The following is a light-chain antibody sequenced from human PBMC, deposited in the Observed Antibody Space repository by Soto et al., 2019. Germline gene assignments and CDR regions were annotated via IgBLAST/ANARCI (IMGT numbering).Light chain of an antibody. V-gene: IGKV3-20*01. J-gene: IGKJ4*01. CDR1: QSLRSSY. CDR3: QQYGSSPLT. Sequence: EIVLTQSPGTLSLSPGERATLSCRASQSLRSSYLAWYQQKPGQAPRLLIYGASTRATGIPDRFSGSGSGTDFTFTITRLESEDFAVYFCQQYGSSPLTFGGWTKVEIK. CDR2: GAS.